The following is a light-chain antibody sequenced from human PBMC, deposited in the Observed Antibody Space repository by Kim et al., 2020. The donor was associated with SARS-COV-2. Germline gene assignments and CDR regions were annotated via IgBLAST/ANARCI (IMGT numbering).Light chain of an antibody. CDR1: SLRSYY. V-gene: IGLV3-19*01. CDR3: NSRDSSGNHYV. CDR2: GKN. J-gene: IGLJ1*01. Sequence: LGQKGRMTCQRDSLRSYYASWYQQKPGQAPVLVIYGKNNRPSGIPDRFSGSSSGNTASLTITVAQAEDEADYYCNSRDSSGNHYVFGTGTKVTVL.